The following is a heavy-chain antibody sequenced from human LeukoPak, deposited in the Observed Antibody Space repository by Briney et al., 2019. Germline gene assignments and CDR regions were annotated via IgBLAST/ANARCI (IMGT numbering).Heavy chain of an antibody. CDR2: ISYDGSNK. CDR1: GFTFSSYA. Sequence: GGSLRLSCAASGFTFSSYAMHWVRQAPGKGLEWVAVISYDGSNKYYADSVKGRFTISRDNSKNTLYLQMNSLRAEDMAVYYCARGDEYSSSSVGDYWGQGTLVTVSS. V-gene: IGHV3-30-3*01. D-gene: IGHD6-6*01. CDR3: ARGDEYSSSSVGDY. J-gene: IGHJ4*02.